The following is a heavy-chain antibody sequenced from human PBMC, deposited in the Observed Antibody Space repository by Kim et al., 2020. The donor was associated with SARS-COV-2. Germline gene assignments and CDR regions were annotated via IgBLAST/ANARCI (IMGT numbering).Heavy chain of an antibody. CDR1: GFTFSSYW. CDR3: ARDPIVVVTGPYYYYYGMDV. CDR2: IKQDGSEK. J-gene: IGHJ6*02. Sequence: GGSLRLSCAASGFTFSSYWMSWVRQAPGKGLEWVANIKQDGSEKYYVYSVKGRFTISRDNAKNSLYLQMNNLRAEDTAVYYCARDPIVVVTGPYYYYYGMDVWGQGTTVTVSS. V-gene: IGHV3-7*01. D-gene: IGHD2-21*02.